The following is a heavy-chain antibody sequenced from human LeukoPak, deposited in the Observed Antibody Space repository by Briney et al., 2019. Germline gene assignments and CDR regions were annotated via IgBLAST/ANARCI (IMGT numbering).Heavy chain of an antibody. CDR3: ARGGKVVAATPRKGLNGSWFDP. D-gene: IGHD2-15*01. V-gene: IGHV1-18*01. Sequence: ASVKVSCKASGYTFTSYGISWVRQAPGQGLEWMGWISAYNGNTNYAQKLQGRVTMTTDTSTSTAYMELRSLRSDDTAVYYCARGGKVVAATPRKGLNGSWFDPWGQGTLVTVSS. J-gene: IGHJ5*02. CDR2: ISAYNGNT. CDR1: GYTFTSYG.